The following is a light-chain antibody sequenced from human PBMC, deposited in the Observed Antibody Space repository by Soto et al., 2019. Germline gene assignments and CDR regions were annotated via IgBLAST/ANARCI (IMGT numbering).Light chain of an antibody. CDR3: SSYTRSSTPL. V-gene: IGLV2-14*01. Sequence: QSVLTQPASVSGSPGQSITISCTGTSSDVGGYNYVSWYQQHPGKAPKLMIYEVSNRPSGVSNRFSGSKSGNTASLTISGLQAEDEADYYCSSYTRSSTPLFGGGTQLTVL. CDR1: SSDVGGYNY. J-gene: IGLJ3*02. CDR2: EVS.